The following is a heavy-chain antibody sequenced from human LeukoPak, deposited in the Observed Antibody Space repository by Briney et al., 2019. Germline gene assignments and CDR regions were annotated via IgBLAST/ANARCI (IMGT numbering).Heavy chain of an antibody. CDR2: ISTYNGNT. J-gene: IGHJ4*02. V-gene: IGHV1-18*01. CDR1: GYTFTRYG. Sequence: SVKVSCKASGYTFTRYGISWVRQAPGQRLEWMGWISTYNGNTNYAQNVQGRVTMTTDTSTSAAYVELRSLRSDDTAVYYCARDAVAGILYWGQGTLVTVSS. CDR3: ARDAVAGILY. D-gene: IGHD6-19*01.